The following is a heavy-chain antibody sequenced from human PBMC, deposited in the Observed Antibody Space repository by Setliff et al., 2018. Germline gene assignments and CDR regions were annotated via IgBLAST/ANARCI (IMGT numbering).Heavy chain of an antibody. J-gene: IGHJ4*01. Sequence: ASVKVSCKASGYTFSDYYIHWMRQAPGQGLEWMGWIEPKSGDANYAQKLQGRVTMTRDMSVSTAYIELTRLSSDDTAMYYCLFWLAESASDYWGLGTPVTVSS. V-gene: IGHV1-2*02. CDR3: LFWLAESASDY. CDR1: GYTFSDYY. CDR2: IEPKSGDA. D-gene: IGHD3-10*01.